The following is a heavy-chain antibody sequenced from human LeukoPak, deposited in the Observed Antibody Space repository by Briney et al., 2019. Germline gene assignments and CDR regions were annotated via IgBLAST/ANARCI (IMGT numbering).Heavy chain of an antibody. V-gene: IGHV3-7*01. J-gene: IGHJ3*02. D-gene: IGHD2-15*01. Sequence: PGGSLRLSCAASGFTFSSYWMSWVRQAPGKGLEWVANIKQDGSEKYYVDSVKGRFTISRDNAKNSLCLQMNSLRAEDTAVYYCARDRYCSGGSCFDAFDIWGQGTMVTVSS. CDR3: ARDRYCSGGSCFDAFDI. CDR2: IKQDGSEK. CDR1: GFTFSSYW.